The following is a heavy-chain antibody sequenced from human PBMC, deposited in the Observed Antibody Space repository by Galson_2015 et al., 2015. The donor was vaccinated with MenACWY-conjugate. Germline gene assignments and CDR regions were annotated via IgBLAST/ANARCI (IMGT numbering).Heavy chain of an antibody. CDR1: GGTFNRHA. CDR3: ARRSEQWRLFDY. Sequence: SVKVSCKASGGTFNRHAISWVRQAPGQGLEFMGGIIPPYDTTKYARKFQGRVTITADKSTSTAYMELSGLESDDTALYYCARRSEQWRLFDYWGQGTLIAVSS. CDR2: IIPPYDTT. D-gene: IGHD6-19*01. J-gene: IGHJ4*02. V-gene: IGHV1-69*06.